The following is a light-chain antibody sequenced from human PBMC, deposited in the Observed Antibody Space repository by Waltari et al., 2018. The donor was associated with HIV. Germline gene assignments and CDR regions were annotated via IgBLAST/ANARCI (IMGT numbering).Light chain of an antibody. CDR1: SSDVGGSTY. J-gene: IGLJ3*02. Sequence: QSALTQPPSASGSPGQSVTISCTGTSSDVGGSTYVSWYQQHPGKAPKLMIYEVNKRPSGVPDRFSGSTSANTASLTVSGLQADDEADYYCNSYAGSNNWVFGGGTKLTVL. CDR3: NSYAGSNNWV. CDR2: EVN. V-gene: IGLV2-8*01.